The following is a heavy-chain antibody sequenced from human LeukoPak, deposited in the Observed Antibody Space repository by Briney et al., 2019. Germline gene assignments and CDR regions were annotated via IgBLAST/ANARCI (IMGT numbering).Heavy chain of an antibody. V-gene: IGHV3-21*01. CDR1: GFSFSTSS. Sequence: GRSLRLSCAASGFSFSTSSMNWVRQAPGKGLEWVSAISSSSSIIYYADSVKGRFTISRDNAKNSVYLQMDSLRTEDTAVYYCVGGLDYWGQGTLVTVSS. CDR2: ISSSSSII. CDR3: VGGLDY. J-gene: IGHJ4*02.